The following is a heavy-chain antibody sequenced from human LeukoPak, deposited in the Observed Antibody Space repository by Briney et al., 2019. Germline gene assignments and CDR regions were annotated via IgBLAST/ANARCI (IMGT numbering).Heavy chain of an antibody. CDR1: VFSFSTYW. D-gene: IGHD6-13*01. V-gene: IGHV3-7*01. CDR3: ARDPESSSFDL. CDR2: IDQGGSVR. Sequence: GGSLRLSCAASVFSFSTYWMSWVRQTPEKGLEFVANIDQGGSVRNYMDSLKGRSTISRDNAKKSLYLEINSLRADDTAVYYCARDPESSSFDLWGRGALVTVSS. J-gene: IGHJ4*02.